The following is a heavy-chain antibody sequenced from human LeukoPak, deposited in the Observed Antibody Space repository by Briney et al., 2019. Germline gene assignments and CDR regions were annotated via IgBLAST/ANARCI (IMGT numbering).Heavy chain of an antibody. V-gene: IGHV1-2*02. CDR2: INPNSGGT. J-gene: IGHJ5*02. Sequence: GASVKVSCKASGYTFTGYYMHWVRQAPGQGLEWMGWINPNSGGTNYAQKFQGRVTMTRDTSISTAYMELSRLRSDDTAVYYCARVRVATIYNWFDPWGQGTLVTVSS. D-gene: IGHD5-12*01. CDR3: ARVRVATIYNWFDP. CDR1: GYTFTGYY.